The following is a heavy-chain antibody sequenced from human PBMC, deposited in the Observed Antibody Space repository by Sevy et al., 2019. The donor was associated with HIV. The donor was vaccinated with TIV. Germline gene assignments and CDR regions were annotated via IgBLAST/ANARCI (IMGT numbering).Heavy chain of an antibody. CDR1: GGTLSRLS. D-gene: IGHD3-22*01. V-gene: IGHV1-24*01. CDR3: ATTKDYYESYGSPFDY. CDR2: FDPEDGET. Sequence: ASVKVSCKASGGTLSRLSMHWVRQVPGKGLEWMGSFDPEDGETIYARKFQGRVSMTEDTSTDTAYMELSSLRSEDTAVYYCATTKDYYESYGSPFDYWGQGTLVTVSS. J-gene: IGHJ4*02.